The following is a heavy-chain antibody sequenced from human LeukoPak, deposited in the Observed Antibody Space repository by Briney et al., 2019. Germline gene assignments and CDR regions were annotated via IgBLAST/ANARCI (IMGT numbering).Heavy chain of an antibody. CDR3: ARDRDIVVVPAALDY. D-gene: IGHD2-2*01. CDR2: ISSSSSYI. Sequence: PGGSLRLSCAASGFTFSSYEMNWVRQAPGKGLEWVSSISSSSSYIYYADSVKGRFTISRDNAKNSLYLQMNSLRAEDTAVYYCARDRDIVVVPAALDYWGQGTLVTVSS. V-gene: IGHV3-21*01. J-gene: IGHJ4*02. CDR1: GFTFSSYE.